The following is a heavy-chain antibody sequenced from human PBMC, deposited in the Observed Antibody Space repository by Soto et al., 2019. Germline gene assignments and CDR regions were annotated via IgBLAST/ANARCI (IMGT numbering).Heavy chain of an antibody. J-gene: IGHJ4*02. CDR2: ISYDGTNK. D-gene: IGHD4-17*01. V-gene: IGHV3-30-3*01. CDR1: GFSCSISP. Sequence: QVQLVESGGGVVQPGRSLRLSCAASGFSCSISPIHWVRQAPGKGPEWVALISYDGTNKFYADSVKGRFTISRDNSKSTLYLQVDSLRPEDAAVYYCARDPKTYGGQHWAFNYFDSWGQGTLVTVSS. CDR3: ARDPKTYGGQHWAFNYFDS.